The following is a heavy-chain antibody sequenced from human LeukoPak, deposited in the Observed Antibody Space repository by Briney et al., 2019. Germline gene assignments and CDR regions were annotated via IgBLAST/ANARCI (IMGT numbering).Heavy chain of an antibody. CDR3: ASFGVYGIVVVVVATQAQGAFDV. Sequence: ASVKVSCKAYGYTFTGHYMHWVRQAPGQGLEWMGWINPNSGGTNYAQKFQGRVTMTRDTSISTAYMELSRLRSDDTAVYYCASFGVYGIVVVVVATQAQGAFDVWGQGTMVTVSP. J-gene: IGHJ3*01. V-gene: IGHV1-2*02. D-gene: IGHD2-15*01. CDR1: GYTFTGHY. CDR2: INPNSGGT.